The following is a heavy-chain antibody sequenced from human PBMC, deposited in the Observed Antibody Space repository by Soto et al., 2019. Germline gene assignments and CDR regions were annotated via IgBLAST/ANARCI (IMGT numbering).Heavy chain of an antibody. CDR2: ISGSGGST. J-gene: IGHJ5*02. V-gene: IGHV3-23*01. Sequence: PGGSLRLSCAASGFTFSSYAMSWVRQAPGKGLEWVSAISGSGGSTYYADSVKGRFTISRDNSKNTLYLQMNSLRAEDTAVYYCAKDPIVATRLYWFDPWGQGTLVTVSS. D-gene: IGHD5-12*01. CDR3: AKDPIVATRLYWFDP. CDR1: GFTFSSYA.